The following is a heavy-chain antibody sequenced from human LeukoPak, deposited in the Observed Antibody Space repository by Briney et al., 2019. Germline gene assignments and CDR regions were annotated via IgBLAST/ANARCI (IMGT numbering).Heavy chain of an antibody. CDR3: AKDKEEAWQSPPF. V-gene: IGHV3-23*01. CDR2: MSGSGGTT. Sequence: GGSLRLSCAASGFSFSIYAMSWVRQAPGKGLEWVSSMSGSGGTTYYADSVKGRFTISRDNSKNTLFLQMNGLRDEDTAVYYCAKDKEEAWQSPPFWGQGTLVTVSS. CDR1: GFSFSIYA. D-gene: IGHD5-24*01. J-gene: IGHJ4*02.